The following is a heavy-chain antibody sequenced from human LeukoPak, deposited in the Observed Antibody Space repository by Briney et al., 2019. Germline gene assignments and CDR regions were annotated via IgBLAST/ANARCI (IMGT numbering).Heavy chain of an antibody. CDR1: GGSFSGYY. D-gene: IGHD2-2*02. V-gene: IGHV4-34*01. CDR3: ARGPGAAAAIPGRRSGLDP. Sequence: SETLSLTCAVYGGSFSGYYWSWIRQPPGKGLEWIGEINHSGSTNYNPSLKSRVTISVDTSKNQFSLKLSSVTAADTAVCYCARGPGAAAAIPGRRSGLDPWGQGTLVTVSS. CDR2: INHSGST. J-gene: IGHJ5*02.